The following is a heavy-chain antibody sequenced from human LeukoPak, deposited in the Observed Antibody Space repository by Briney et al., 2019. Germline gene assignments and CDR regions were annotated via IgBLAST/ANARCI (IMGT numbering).Heavy chain of an antibody. D-gene: IGHD3-10*01. Sequence: ASVKVSCKASGYTFRNYGISWVRQATGQGLEWMGWMNPNSGNTGYAQKFQGRVTMTRNTSISTAYMELSSLRSEDTAVYYCARGYYYGSGSFFDYWGQGTLVTVSS. V-gene: IGHV1-8*02. CDR1: GYTFRNYG. CDR3: ARGYYYGSGSFFDY. J-gene: IGHJ4*02. CDR2: MNPNSGNT.